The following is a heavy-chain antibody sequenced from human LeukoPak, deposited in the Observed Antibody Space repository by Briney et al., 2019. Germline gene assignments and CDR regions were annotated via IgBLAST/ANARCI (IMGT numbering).Heavy chain of an antibody. D-gene: IGHD3-10*01. CDR2: ISAYNGNT. CDR3: ASAKRGY. J-gene: IGHJ4*02. CDR1: GYTFTSYG. V-gene: IGHV1-18*01. Sequence: ASVKVSCKASGYTFTSYGISWVRQAPGQGLEWMGWISAYNGNTNYAQKFQGRVTMTRDTSISTAYMELSRLRSDDTAVYYCASAKRGYWGQGTLVTVSS.